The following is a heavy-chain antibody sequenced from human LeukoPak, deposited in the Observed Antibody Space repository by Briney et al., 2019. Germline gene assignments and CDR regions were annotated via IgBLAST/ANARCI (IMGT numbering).Heavy chain of an antibody. V-gene: IGHV3-53*01. J-gene: IGHJ5*02. CDR3: ARASGPNYYDSSGYYWA. D-gene: IGHD3-22*01. CDR2: IYSGGST. Sequence: GGSLRLSCAASGFTVSSNYMSWVRQAPGKGLEWVSVIYSGGSTYYADSVKGRFTISRDNSKNTLYLQMNSLRAEDTAVYYCARASGPNYYDSSGYYWAWGQGTLVTVPS. CDR1: GFTVSSNY.